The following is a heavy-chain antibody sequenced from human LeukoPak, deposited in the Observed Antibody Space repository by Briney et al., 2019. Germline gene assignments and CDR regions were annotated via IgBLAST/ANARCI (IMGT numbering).Heavy chain of an antibody. CDR3: ARRGEIAVAGDY. V-gene: IGHV3-74*01. CDR2: INSDGSST. D-gene: IGHD6-19*01. J-gene: IGHJ4*02. Sequence: AGGSLRLSCAASGFTFSSYWMHWVRQAPGKGLVWVSRINSDGSSTSYADSVKGRFTISRDNAKNTLYLQMNSLRAEDTAVYYCARRGEIAVAGDYWGQGTLVTVSS. CDR1: GFTFSSYW.